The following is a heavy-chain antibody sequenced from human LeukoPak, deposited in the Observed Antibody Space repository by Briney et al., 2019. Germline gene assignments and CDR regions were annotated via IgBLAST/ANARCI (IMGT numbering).Heavy chain of an antibody. CDR3: AKGAGRYGGSSRGAFDY. D-gene: IGHD5-12*01. CDR1: GFTFSNYA. CDR2: IRSGGADT. J-gene: IGHJ4*02. V-gene: IGHV3-23*01. Sequence: GRSLRLSCAASGFTFSNYAMSWVRQAPGKGLEWVSAIRSGGADTFYADSVKGRFTISRDNSKNTLSLQMNSLRVEDTAVYYCAKGAGRYGGSSRGAFDYWGQGTLVTVSS.